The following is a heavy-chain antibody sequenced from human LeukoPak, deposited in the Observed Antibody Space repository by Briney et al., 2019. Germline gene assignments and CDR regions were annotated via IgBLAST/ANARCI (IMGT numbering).Heavy chain of an antibody. CDR2: ISGSGDNT. V-gene: IGHV3-23*01. Sequence: GGSLRLSCAASGFTFSGYAMSWVRQAPGKGLEWVSGISGSGDNTYYADSVKGRFTISRDNSKNTLYVQVNSLGTEDTAAYYCAKGSYYDSSGSFYFDYWGQGALVTVSS. CDR3: AKGSYYDSSGSFYFDY. J-gene: IGHJ4*02. D-gene: IGHD3-22*01. CDR1: GFTFSGYA.